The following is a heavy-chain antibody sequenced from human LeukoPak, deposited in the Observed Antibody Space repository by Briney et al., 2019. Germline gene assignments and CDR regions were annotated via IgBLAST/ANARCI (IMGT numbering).Heavy chain of an antibody. CDR1: GFTFANSW. Sequence: PGGSLRLSCAASGFTFANSWMAWVRQAPGKGLEWVANIKQDGSTKHYADSLKGRFTISRDNPKNSLFLQINNLRADDTAIYYCTRDTIGSLDYWGQGILVTVAS. V-gene: IGHV3-7*01. CDR3: TRDTIGSLDY. J-gene: IGHJ4*02. D-gene: IGHD1-26*01. CDR2: IKQDGSTK.